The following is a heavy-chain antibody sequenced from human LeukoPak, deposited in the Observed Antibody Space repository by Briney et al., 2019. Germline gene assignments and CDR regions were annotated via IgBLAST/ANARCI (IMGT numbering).Heavy chain of an antibody. J-gene: IGHJ4*02. Sequence: SETLSLPCTFCGDSISSGNYFWSWVRQPAGTGLEWIGRIYTSGSTNYNPSLKSRVTISVDTSKNQFSLKLSSVTAADTAVYYCARDLIGAVADIWGQGTLVTVP. V-gene: IGHV4-61*02. CDR3: ARDLIGAVADI. D-gene: IGHD6-19*01. CDR1: GDSISSGNYF. CDR2: IYTSGST.